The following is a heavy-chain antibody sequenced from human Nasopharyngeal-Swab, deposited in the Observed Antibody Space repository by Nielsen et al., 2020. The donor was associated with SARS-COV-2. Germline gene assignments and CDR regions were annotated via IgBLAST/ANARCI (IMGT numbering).Heavy chain of an antibody. J-gene: IGHJ6*02. CDR1: GGTFSSYA. D-gene: IGHD3-9*01. V-gene: IGHV1-69*13. CDR3: ARSRTYYDILTGSPVYYYYYGMDV. CDR2: IIPIFGTA. Sequence: SVKVSCKASGGTFSSYAISWVRRAPGQGLEWMGGIIPIFGTANYAQKFQGRVTITADESTSTAYMELSSLRSEDTAVYYCARSRTYYDILTGSPVYYYYYGMDVCGQGTTVTVSS.